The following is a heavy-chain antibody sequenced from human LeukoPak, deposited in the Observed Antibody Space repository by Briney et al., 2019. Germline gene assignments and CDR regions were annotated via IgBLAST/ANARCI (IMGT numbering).Heavy chain of an antibody. CDR1: GGSISSSSYY. CDR2: IYYSGST. J-gene: IGHJ6*03. CDR3: ARASNPSYSSGWYAPRDYYYYMDV. V-gene: IGHV4-39*07. Sequence: PSETLSLTCTVSGGSISSSSYYWGWIRQPPGKGLEWIGSIYYSGSTYYNPSLKSRVTISVDTSKNQFSLKLRSVTAADTAVYYCARASNPSYSSGWYAPRDYYYYMDVWGKGTTVTISS. D-gene: IGHD6-19*01.